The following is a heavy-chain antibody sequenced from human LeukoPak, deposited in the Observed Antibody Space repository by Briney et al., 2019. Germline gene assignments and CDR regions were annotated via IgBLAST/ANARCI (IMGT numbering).Heavy chain of an antibody. CDR3: ARDGNRDGDMDV. Sequence: GGSLRLSCAASGFTFSSYWMSWVRQAPGKGLEWVAYISSSSSLIYYAGSVKGRFTVSRDSVKRSLYLQMNSLRAEDTAVYYCARDGNRDGDMDVWGKGTTVTVSS. CDR1: GFTFSSYW. J-gene: IGHJ6*03. V-gene: IGHV3-48*01. D-gene: IGHD1-1*01. CDR2: ISSSSSLI.